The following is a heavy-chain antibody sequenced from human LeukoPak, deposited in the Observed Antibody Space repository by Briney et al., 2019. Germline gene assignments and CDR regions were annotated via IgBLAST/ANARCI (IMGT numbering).Heavy chain of an antibody. J-gene: IGHJ4*02. D-gene: IGHD5-18*01. Sequence: GGSQRLSCAASGFTLSSYAMSWVRQAPGKGLEWVSAISGSGGSTYYADSVKGRFTISRDNSKNTLYLQMNSLRAEDTAVYYCAKDSTAMVPPCDFDYWGQGTLVTVSS. V-gene: IGHV3-23*01. CDR2: ISGSGGST. CDR1: GFTLSSYA. CDR3: AKDSTAMVPPCDFDY.